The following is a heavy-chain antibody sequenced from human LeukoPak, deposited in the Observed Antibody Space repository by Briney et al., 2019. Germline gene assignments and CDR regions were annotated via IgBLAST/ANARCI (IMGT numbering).Heavy chain of an antibody. V-gene: IGHV4-31*11. CDR2: IYYSGST. CDR3: ARAVYSNSAFFDY. Sequence: PSETLSLTCAVSGGSISSGGYSWSWIRQHPGKGLEWIGYIYYSGSTYYNPSLKSRVTISVDTSKNQFSLKLSSVTAADTAVYYCARAVYSNSAFFDYWGQGTLVTVSS. D-gene: IGHD4-11*01. CDR1: GGSISSGGYS. J-gene: IGHJ4*02.